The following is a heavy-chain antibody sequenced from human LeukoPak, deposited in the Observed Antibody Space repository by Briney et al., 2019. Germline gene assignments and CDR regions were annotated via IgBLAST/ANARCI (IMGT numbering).Heavy chain of an antibody. V-gene: IGHV4-39*01. CDR2: IYYSGST. J-gene: IGHJ5*02. D-gene: IGHD2-2*01. CDR1: GDSISSSGYY. CDR3: ARQMPNSNWFDP. Sequence: SETLSLTCSVSGDSISSSGYYWGWIRQPPGKGLEWIGSIYYSGSTYYNPSLKSRVTVSVDTSKNQFSLKLSSVTAADTAVYYCARQMPNSNWFDPWGQGTLVTVSS.